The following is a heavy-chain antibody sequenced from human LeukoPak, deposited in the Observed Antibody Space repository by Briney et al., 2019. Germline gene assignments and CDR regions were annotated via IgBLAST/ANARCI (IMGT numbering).Heavy chain of an antibody. Sequence: SETLSLTCTVSGGSISSYYWSWIRQPPGKGLEWIGYIYYSGSTNYNPSLKSRVTISVDTSKNQFSLRLSSVTAADTAVYYCARGDTVAARPGRFDYWGQGTLVTVSS. CDR3: ARGDTVAARPGRFDY. D-gene: IGHD6-6*01. CDR1: GGSISSYY. J-gene: IGHJ4*02. CDR2: IYYSGST. V-gene: IGHV4-59*12.